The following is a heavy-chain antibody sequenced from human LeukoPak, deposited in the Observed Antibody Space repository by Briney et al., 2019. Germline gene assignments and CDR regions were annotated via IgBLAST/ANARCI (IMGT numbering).Heavy chain of an antibody. V-gene: IGHV4-34*01. CDR3: ARGREGPFDY. CDR2: INHSGST. J-gene: IGHJ4*02. Sequence: SETLSLTCAVYGGSFSGYYWSWTRQPPGKGLEWIGEINHSGSTNYNPSLKSRVTISVDTSKNQFSLKLSSVTAADTAVYYCARGREGPFDYWGQGTLVTVSS. CDR1: GGSFSGYY.